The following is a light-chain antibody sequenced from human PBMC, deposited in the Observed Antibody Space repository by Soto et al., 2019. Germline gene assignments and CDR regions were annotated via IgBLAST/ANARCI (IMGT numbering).Light chain of an antibody. CDR3: AAWDDSLNGWV. J-gene: IGLJ3*02. CDR2: TNH. Sequence: QAVVTQPPSASGTPGQRVTISCSGSNSNIGRNTVNWYQQLPGTAPKLLIYTNHQRPSGVPDRFSGSRSGTSASLAISGLQSEDEDDYYCAAWDDSLNGWVFGGGTKLTVL. V-gene: IGLV1-44*01. CDR1: NSNIGRNT.